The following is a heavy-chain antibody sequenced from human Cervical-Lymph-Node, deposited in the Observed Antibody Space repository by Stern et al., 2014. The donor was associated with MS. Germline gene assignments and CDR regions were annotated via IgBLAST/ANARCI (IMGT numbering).Heavy chain of an antibody. CDR3: ARGLRSYGMDV. D-gene: IGHD3-3*01. J-gene: IGHJ6*02. Sequence: VQLVESGGGVVQPGRSLRLSCAAFGFAFSSFGMHWVRQAPGKGLEWVAVIWHDGSNENYADSVKGRFTISRDNSKNTLYLQMNSLRVEDTAVFYCARGLRSYGMDVWGQGTTVTVSS. V-gene: IGHV3-33*01. CDR2: IWHDGSNE. CDR1: GFAFSSFG.